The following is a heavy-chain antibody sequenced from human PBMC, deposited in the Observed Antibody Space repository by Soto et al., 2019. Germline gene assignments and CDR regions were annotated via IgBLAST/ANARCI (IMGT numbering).Heavy chain of an antibody. D-gene: IGHD3-3*01. V-gene: IGHV1-69*13. CDR1: GGTVSSYA. CDR2: IIHIFGTA. CDR3: ARAVLPRFLEKGGWFDP. J-gene: IGHJ5*02. Sequence: SVKVSCKASGGTVSSYAISWVRQAPGQGLEWMGGIIHIFGTANYAQKFQGRVTITADESTRTAYMELSSLRSEDTAVYYCARAVLPRFLEKGGWFDPWGQGTLVTVSS.